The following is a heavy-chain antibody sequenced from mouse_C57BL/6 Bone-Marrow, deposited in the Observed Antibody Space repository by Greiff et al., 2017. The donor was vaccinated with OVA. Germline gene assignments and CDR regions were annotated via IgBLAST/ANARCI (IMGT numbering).Heavy chain of an antibody. Sequence: EVNLVESGGGLVQSGRSLRLSCATSGFTFSDFYMEWVRQAPGKGLEWIAASRNKANDYTTEYSASVKGRFIVSRDTSQSILYLQMNALRAEDTAIYYCAREAYYAMDYWGQGTSVTVSS. CDR1: GFTFSDFY. CDR2: SRNKANDYTT. V-gene: IGHV7-1*01. CDR3: AREAYYAMDY. J-gene: IGHJ4*01.